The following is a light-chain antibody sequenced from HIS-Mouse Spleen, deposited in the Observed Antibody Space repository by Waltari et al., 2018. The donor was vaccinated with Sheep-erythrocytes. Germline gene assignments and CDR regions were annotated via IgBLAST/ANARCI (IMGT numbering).Light chain of an antibody. J-gene: IGLJ2*01. Sequence: QSALTQPASVSGSPGQSITIPCTGTSSDVGSYKLVSWYQQHPGKAPKLMIYEGSKRPSGVSNRFSGSKSGNTASLTISGLQAEDEADYYCCSYAGSYTVVFGGGTKLTVL. CDR2: EGS. CDR3: CSYAGSYTVV. CDR1: SSDVGSYKL. V-gene: IGLV2-14*02.